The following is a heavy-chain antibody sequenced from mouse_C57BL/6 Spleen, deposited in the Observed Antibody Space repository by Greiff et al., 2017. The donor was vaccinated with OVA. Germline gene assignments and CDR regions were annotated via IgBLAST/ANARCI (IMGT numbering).Heavy chain of an antibody. CDR1: GYTFTSYW. CDR2: IDPSDSYT. D-gene: IGHD1-1*01. Sequence: VQLQQPGAELVMPGASVKLSCKASGYTFTSYWMHWVKQRPGQGLEWIGEIDPSDSYTNYNQKFKGKSTLTVDKSSSTAYMQLSSLTSEDSAVYYCARRRSYYYGSSYVDWYFDVWGTGTTVTVSS. J-gene: IGHJ1*03. CDR3: ARRRSYYYGSSYVDWYFDV. V-gene: IGHV1-69*01.